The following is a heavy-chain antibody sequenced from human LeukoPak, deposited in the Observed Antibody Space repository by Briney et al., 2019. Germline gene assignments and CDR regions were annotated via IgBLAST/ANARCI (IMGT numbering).Heavy chain of an antibody. D-gene: IGHD3-10*01. CDR2: ISYDGSNK. CDR1: GFTFSSYG. Sequence: GGSLRLSCAASGFTFSSYGMHWVRQAPGKGLEWVAVISYDGSNKYYADSVKGRFTISRDNSKNTLYLQMNSLRAEDTAVYYCARARSGSGTYIQWGQGTLVTVSS. J-gene: IGHJ4*02. CDR3: ARARSGSGTYIQ. V-gene: IGHV3-30*03.